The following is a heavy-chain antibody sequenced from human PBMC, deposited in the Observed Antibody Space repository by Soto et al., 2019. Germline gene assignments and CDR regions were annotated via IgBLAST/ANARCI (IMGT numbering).Heavy chain of an antibody. V-gene: IGHV3-30*18. CDR1: GFTFDDYA. J-gene: IGHJ6*02. Sequence: GGSLRLSCAASGFTFDDYAMHWVRQAPGKGLEWVAVISYDGSNKYYADSVKGRFTISRDNSKNTLYLQMNSLRAEDTAVYYCAKDVQLWSWAYGMDVWGQGTTVTVSS. CDR3: AKDVQLWSWAYGMDV. D-gene: IGHD5-18*01. CDR2: ISYDGSNK.